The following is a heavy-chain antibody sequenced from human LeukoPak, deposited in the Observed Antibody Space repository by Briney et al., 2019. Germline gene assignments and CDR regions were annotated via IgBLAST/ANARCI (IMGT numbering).Heavy chain of an antibody. Sequence: GGSLRLSCVASGFTFSSYAVSWARQAPGKGLEWVSSIGSSGDTTYYADSVKGRFTISRDNSKNTLYLQMNSLRAEDTAVYYCARRAVADLYYYYYMDVWGKGTTVTVSS. J-gene: IGHJ6*03. V-gene: IGHV3-23*01. CDR2: IGSSGDTT. D-gene: IGHD6-19*01. CDR3: ARRAVADLYYYYYMDV. CDR1: GFTFSSYA.